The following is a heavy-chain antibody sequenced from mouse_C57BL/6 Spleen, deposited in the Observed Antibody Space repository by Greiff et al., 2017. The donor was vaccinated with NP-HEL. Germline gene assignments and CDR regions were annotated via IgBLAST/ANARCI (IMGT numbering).Heavy chain of an antibody. V-gene: IGHV6-6*01. Sequence: EVQGVESGGGLVQPGGSMKLSCAASGFTFSDAWMDWVRQSPEKGLEWVAEIRNKANNHATYYAESVKGRFTISRDDSKSSVYLQMNSLRAEDTGIYYCTRRLTQAWFAYWGQGTLVTVSA. CDR3: TRRLTQAWFAY. D-gene: IGHD1-2*01. CDR1: GFTFSDAW. J-gene: IGHJ3*01. CDR2: IRNKANNHAT.